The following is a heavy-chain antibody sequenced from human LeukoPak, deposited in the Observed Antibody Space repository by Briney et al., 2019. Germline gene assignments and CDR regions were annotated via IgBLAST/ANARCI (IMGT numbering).Heavy chain of an antibody. CDR1: GITFSSYA. CDR2: ISGSGGST. Sequence: GGSLRLSCAASGITFSSYAMSWVRQAPGKGLEWVSAISGSGGSTYYADSVKGRFTISRDNSKNTLYLQMNSLRAEDTAVYYCAKRPTGSYYTQYYFDYWGQGTLVTVSS. CDR3: AKRPTGSYYTQYYFDY. J-gene: IGHJ4*02. D-gene: IGHD3-10*01. V-gene: IGHV3-23*01.